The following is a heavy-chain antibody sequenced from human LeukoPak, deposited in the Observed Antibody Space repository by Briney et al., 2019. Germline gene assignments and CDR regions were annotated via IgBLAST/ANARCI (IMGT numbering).Heavy chain of an antibody. V-gene: IGHV3-21*01. CDR2: ISSSSDNI. J-gene: IGHJ5*01. Sequence: GGSLRLSCAASGFTFSSYQMNWVRQAPGKGLEWVSSISSSSDNIYYADSVRGRFSISRDDAKNSLYLQMNSLRAEDTAVYYCGRDWDHFDFGSWGQGTLVTVSS. CDR3: GRDWDHFDFGS. CDR1: GFTFSSYQ. D-gene: IGHD3-9*01.